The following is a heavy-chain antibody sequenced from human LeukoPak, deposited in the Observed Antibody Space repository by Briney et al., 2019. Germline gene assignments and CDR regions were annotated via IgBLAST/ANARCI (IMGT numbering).Heavy chain of an antibody. V-gene: IGHV4-34*01. CDR1: GGSFSGYY. CDR2: INHSGST. D-gene: IGHD3-22*01. Sequence: SETLSLTCAVYGGSFSGYYWSWIRQPPGKGLEWIGEINHSGSTNYNPSLKSRVTISVDTSKDQFSLKLSSVTAADTAVYYCAKGWLNSSGYGNWFAPWGQGTLVTVSS. CDR3: AKGWLNSSGYGNWFAP. J-gene: IGHJ5*02.